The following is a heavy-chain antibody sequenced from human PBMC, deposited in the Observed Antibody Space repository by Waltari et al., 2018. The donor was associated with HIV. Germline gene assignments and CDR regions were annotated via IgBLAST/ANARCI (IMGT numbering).Heavy chain of an antibody. V-gene: IGHV4-59*01. J-gene: IGHJ5*02. D-gene: IGHD3-3*01. CDR3: ARALFGVGSNWFDP. CDR1: GGPFNSYH. Sequence: QVQLQESGPGLVKPSETLSLTCSVSGGPFNSYHWSWIRQPPGKGLAWIGYIYYTGRTNCNPSLKSRVTISVDTSKNQFSLRLSSVTAADTAVYYCARALFGVGSNWFDPWGQGTLVTVSS. CDR2: IYYTGRT.